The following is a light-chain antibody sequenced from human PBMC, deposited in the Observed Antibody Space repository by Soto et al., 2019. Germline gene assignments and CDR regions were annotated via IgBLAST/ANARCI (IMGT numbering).Light chain of an antibody. Sequence: EIVMTQSPAMLSVSPGERATLSCRASQNVNNRLAWYQQKAGKPPSLLIYGASTRATGIPARFSGSGSGTEFTLTISSLQSEDFAVYYCQHFNGWPLLFGQGTKVDIK. CDR1: QNVNNR. CDR2: GAS. CDR3: QHFNGWPLL. V-gene: IGKV3-15*01. J-gene: IGKJ1*01.